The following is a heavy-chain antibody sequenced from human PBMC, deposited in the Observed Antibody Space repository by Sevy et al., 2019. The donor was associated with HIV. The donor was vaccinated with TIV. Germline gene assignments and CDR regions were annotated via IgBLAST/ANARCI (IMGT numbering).Heavy chain of an antibody. J-gene: IGHJ4*02. CDR1: GFTFDAFW. CDR2: IRPDGNEI. CDR3: ARRYFDL. V-gene: IGHV3-7*01. Sequence: GGSLRLSCAASGFTFDAFWMHWVRQAPGKGLEWVANIRPDGNEIYYVESVRGRFTISRDNSKESLYLQMSNLRVEDTATYFCARRYFDLWGQGALVTVSS.